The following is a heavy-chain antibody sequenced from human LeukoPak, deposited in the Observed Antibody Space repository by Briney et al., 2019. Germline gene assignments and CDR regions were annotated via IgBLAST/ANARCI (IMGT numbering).Heavy chain of an antibody. CDR2: ISAYNGNT. CDR1: GGTFSSSA. J-gene: IGHJ4*02. V-gene: IGHV1-18*01. CDR3: ARGEGSLAAPFDY. D-gene: IGHD2-15*01. Sequence: ASVKVSCKTSGGTFSSSAITWVRQAPGQGLEWMGWISAYNGNTNYAQKLQGRVTMTTDTSTSTAYMELRSLRSDDTAVYYCARGEGSLAAPFDYWGQGTLVTVSS.